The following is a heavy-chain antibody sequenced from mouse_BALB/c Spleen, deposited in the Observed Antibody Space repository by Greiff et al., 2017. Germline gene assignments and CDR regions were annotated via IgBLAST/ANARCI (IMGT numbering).Heavy chain of an antibody. CDR3: ARTPYYGFDY. CDR2: IYPGDGDT. Sequence: VQLQQSGPELVKPGASVKISCKASGYAFSSSWMNWVKQRSGQGLEWIGRIYPGDGDTNYNGKFKGKATLTADKSSSTAYMQLSSLTSVDSAVYFCARTPYYGFDYWGQGTTLTVSS. CDR1: GYAFSSSW. D-gene: IGHD1-1*01. J-gene: IGHJ2*01. V-gene: IGHV1-82*01.